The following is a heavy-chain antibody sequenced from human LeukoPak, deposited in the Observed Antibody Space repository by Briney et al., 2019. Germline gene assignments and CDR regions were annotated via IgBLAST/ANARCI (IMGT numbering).Heavy chain of an antibody. J-gene: IGHJ4*02. CDR3: ARSAGYYGSGGSGLLDY. CDR2: ISYDGSNK. Sequence: GGSLRLSCAAPGFTFSSYAMHWVRQAPGKGLEWVAVISYDGSNKYYADSVKGRFTISRDNSKNTLYLQMNSLRPEDTAVYYCARSAGYYGSGGSGLLDYWGQGTLVTVSS. V-gene: IGHV3-30*01. CDR1: GFTFSSYA. D-gene: IGHD3-10*01.